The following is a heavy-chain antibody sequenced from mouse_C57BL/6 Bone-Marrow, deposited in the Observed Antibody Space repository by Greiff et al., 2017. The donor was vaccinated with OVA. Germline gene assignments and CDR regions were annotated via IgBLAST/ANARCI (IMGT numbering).Heavy chain of an antibody. CDR2: IDPETGGT. V-gene: IGHV1-15*01. Sequence: VQLQQSGAELVRPGASVTLSCKASGYTFTDYEMHWVKQTPVHGLVWIGAIDPETGGTAYNQKFKGKAILTADKSSSTAYMELRSLTSEDSAVYYCTRYPGAMDYWGQGTSVTVSS. CDR1: GYTFTDYE. CDR3: TRYPGAMDY. J-gene: IGHJ4*01.